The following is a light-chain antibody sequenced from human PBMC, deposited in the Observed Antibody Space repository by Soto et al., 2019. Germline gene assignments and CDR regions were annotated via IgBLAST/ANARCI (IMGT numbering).Light chain of an antibody. CDR2: KAS. CDR1: QNIINW. J-gene: IGKJ1*01. Sequence: DIQMTQSPSTLSASVGDTVTITCRASQNIINWLAWYQQKPGKAPKLLIYKASSLESGVPSRFSGSGSGTEFTLTISSLQPDDFATYYCQQYNTFWTFGQGTKVEIK. CDR3: QQYNTFWT. V-gene: IGKV1-5*03.